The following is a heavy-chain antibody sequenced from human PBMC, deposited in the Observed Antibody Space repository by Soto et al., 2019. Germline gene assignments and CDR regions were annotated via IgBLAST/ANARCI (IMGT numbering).Heavy chain of an antibody. Sequence: ASVKVSCKASGYTFTSYGISWVRQAPGQGLEWMGWISAYNGNTSYAQKFQGRVTMTRDTSTSTVYMELSSLRSEDTAVYYCAIGYCSGGSCYSYFDYWGQGTLVTVSS. CDR1: GYTFTSYG. V-gene: IGHV1-18*01. CDR3: AIGYCSGGSCYSYFDY. CDR2: ISAYNGNT. D-gene: IGHD2-15*01. J-gene: IGHJ4*02.